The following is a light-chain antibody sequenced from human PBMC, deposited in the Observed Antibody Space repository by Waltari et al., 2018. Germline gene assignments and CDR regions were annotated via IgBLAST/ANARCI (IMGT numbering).Light chain of an antibody. J-gene: IGKJ4*01. CDR1: QTINNNF. CDR3: QQYDGSILT. V-gene: IGKV3-20*01. Sequence: IVLTQSPDTLSLSPGQRATLSCRASQTINNNFLVWYQQKPGQAPRLLIHGASSRATEFPDGLCGSGCGPDFTLTISRLEPEDVAVYYCQQYDGSILTFGGGTKVEI. CDR2: GAS.